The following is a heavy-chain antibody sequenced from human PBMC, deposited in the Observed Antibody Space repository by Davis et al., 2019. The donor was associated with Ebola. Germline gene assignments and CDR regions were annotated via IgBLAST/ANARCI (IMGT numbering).Heavy chain of an antibody. V-gene: IGHV4-39*01. CDR2: IYYSGST. J-gene: IGHJ5*02. CDR3: ARRGRITFGGVIVTPSWFDP. Sequence: MPGGSLRLSCTVSGGSISSSSYYWGWIRQPPGKGLEWIGSIYYSGSTYYNPSLKSRVTISVDTSKNQFSLKLSSVTAADTAVYYCARRGRITFGGVIVTPSWFDPWGQGTLVTVSS. CDR1: GGSISSSSYY. D-gene: IGHD3-16*02.